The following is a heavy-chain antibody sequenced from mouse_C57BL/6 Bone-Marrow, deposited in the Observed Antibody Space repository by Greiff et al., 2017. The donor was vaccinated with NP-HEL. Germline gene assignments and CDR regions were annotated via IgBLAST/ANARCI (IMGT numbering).Heavy chain of an antibody. V-gene: IGHV5-15*01. Sequence: EVHLVESGGGLVQPGGSLKLSCAASGFTFSDYGMAWVRQAPRKGPEWVAFISNLAYSIYYADTVTGRFTISRENAKNTLYLEMSSLRSEDTAMYYCARQRYYGSLYFDYWGQGTTLTVSS. CDR1: GFTFSDYG. J-gene: IGHJ2*01. CDR2: ISNLAYSI. CDR3: ARQRYYGSLYFDY. D-gene: IGHD1-1*01.